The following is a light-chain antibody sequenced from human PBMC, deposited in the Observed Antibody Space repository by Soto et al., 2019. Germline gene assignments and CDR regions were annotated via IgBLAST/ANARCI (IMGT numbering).Light chain of an antibody. J-gene: IGLJ1*01. CDR3: SSYTSSSTYV. CDR1: SSDVGGYNY. Sequence: QSVLTQPASVSGSPGQSITISCTGTSSDVGGYNYVSWYQQHPGKAPKLMIYDVSNRPSGVSNRFSGSKSGNTASLTISGLQAEDEADSYCSSYTSSSTYVXGTGTKAPS. CDR2: DVS. V-gene: IGLV2-14*01.